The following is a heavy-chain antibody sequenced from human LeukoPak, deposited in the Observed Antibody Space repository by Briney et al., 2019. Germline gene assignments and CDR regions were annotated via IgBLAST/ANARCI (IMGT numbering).Heavy chain of an antibody. D-gene: IGHD6-13*01. Sequence: PSETLSLPRTVSGGSISSYYWSWLRQPPGKGPEWIGYIYYSGSTNYNPSLQSRVTISVDTSTNQFSLKLSCVTAADTAVYYCARVSSSSWYRNWFDPWGQGTLVTVSS. J-gene: IGHJ5*02. V-gene: IGHV4-59*01. CDR3: ARVSSSSWYRNWFDP. CDR1: GGSISSYY. CDR2: IYYSGST.